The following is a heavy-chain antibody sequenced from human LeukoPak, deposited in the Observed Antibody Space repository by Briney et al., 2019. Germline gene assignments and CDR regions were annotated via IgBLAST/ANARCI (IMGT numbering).Heavy chain of an antibody. D-gene: IGHD1-26*01. CDR2: ISWNSGSI. Sequence: GGSLRPSCATSGFTFDDYAMHWVRQAPGKGLEWVSGISWNSGSIGYADSVKGRFTISRDNAKNSLYLQMNSLRAEDTALYYCAKAVGATTAYFDYWGQGTLVTVSS. CDR3: AKAVGATTAYFDY. CDR1: GFTFDDYA. V-gene: IGHV3-9*01. J-gene: IGHJ4*02.